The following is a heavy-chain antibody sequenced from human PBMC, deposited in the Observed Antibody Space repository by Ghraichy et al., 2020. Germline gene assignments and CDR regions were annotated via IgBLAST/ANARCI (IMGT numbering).Heavy chain of an antibody. CDR1: GFSFSSPY. V-gene: IGHV3-7*01. CDR3: AGGSWWIQEY. J-gene: IGHJ4*02. Sequence: GGSLRLSCAGSGFSFSSPYINWVRQAPGKGLEWVANIKQDGSEKVSVDSLKGRFTISRDNAKNSVYLQMNSLRAEDTAVYYCAGGSWWIQEYSGQRILVTVPS. CDR2: IKQDGSEK. D-gene: IGHD2-15*01.